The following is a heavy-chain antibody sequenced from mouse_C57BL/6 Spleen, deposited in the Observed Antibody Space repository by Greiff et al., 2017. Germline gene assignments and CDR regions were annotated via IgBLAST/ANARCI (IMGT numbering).Heavy chain of an antibody. D-gene: IGHD2-4*01. CDR1: GYTFTDYN. Sequence: EVQLQQSGPELVKPGASVKMSCKASGYTFTDYNMHWVKQSHGKSLEWIGYINPNNGGTSYNQKFKGKATLTVNKSSSTAYMELRSLTSEDSAVXYCASFSFYYYDYPYFDYWGQGTTLTVSS. J-gene: IGHJ2*01. V-gene: IGHV1-22*01. CDR3: ASFSFYYYDYPYFDY. CDR2: INPNNGGT.